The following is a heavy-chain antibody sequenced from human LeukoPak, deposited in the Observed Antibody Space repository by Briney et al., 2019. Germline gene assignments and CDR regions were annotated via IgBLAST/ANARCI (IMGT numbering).Heavy chain of an antibody. CDR1: GFTFSSYA. Sequence: GGSLTLSCAASGFTFSSYAMSWVRQAPGKGLEWVSTISGSGSSTYYADSVKGGFTISRDNSKDTLYLQMGSLRAEDTAVYYCVKDQYLTWGQGTLVTVSS. D-gene: IGHD2-2*01. CDR3: VKDQYLT. CDR2: ISGSGSST. V-gene: IGHV3-23*01. J-gene: IGHJ5*02.